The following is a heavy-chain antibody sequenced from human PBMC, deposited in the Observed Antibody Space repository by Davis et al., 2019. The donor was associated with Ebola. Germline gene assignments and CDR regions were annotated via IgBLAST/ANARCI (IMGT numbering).Heavy chain of an antibody. J-gene: IGHJ4*02. CDR3: ARDAVLSRGELDF. CDR2: VYYSGST. Sequence: SETLSLPCTVSGGSISSYYWSWIRQPPGKGLEWIGYVYYSGSTNYNPSLQSRVAISVDTSKNQFSLKLSSVTAADTAVYYCARDAVLSRGELDFWGQGTLVTISS. CDR1: GGSISSYY. D-gene: IGHD3-10*01. V-gene: IGHV4-59*01.